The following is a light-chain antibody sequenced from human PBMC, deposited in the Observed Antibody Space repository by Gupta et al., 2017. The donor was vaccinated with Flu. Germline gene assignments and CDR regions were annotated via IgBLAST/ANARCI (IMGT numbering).Light chain of an antibody. J-gene: IGLJ2*01. Sequence: RVTISCSGRSSNIGYNAVNWYQQVPGKAPKRRSYLDDLVASGVSDRFSGYKSGAKAYLAISGLQSEDEAEYYGSAWDDSLNGVVCGGGTKLT. V-gene: IGLV1-36*01. CDR1: SSNIGYNA. CDR2: LDD. CDR3: SAWDDSLNGVV.